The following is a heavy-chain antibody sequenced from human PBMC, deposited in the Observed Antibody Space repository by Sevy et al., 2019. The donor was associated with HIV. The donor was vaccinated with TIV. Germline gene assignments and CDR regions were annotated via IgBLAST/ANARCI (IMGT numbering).Heavy chain of an antibody. J-gene: IGHJ3*01. D-gene: IGHD1-7*01. CDR1: GFPFSDAW. CDR2: IKNENKGGTT. CDR3: TTDWGTGTKWGGAFDL. V-gene: IGHV3-15*01. Sequence: GGSLRLSCAASGFPFSDAWMNWVRQVPGKGLEWVGLIKNENKGGTTDYATPMKGRSTISRDDSKNQLYLQMRCLKTEDSAVYYCTTDWGTGTKWGGAFDLWGQGTMVTVSS.